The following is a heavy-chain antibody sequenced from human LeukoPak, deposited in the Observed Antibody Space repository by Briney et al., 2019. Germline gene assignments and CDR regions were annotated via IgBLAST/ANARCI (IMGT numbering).Heavy chain of an antibody. J-gene: IGHJ3*02. V-gene: IGHV3-7*01. CDR3: ARVRKDSRGYRALDI. CDR2: IDQDGSKK. D-gene: IGHD3-22*01. CDR1: GFTFSRYW. Sequence: GGSLRLSCTASGFTFSRYWMNWVRQAPGKGLEWVANIDQDGSKKYYVDSVKGRFTIARGNAHNSLYLQMNSLRVEDTAVYYCARVRKDSRGYRALDIWGQGTLVTVSS.